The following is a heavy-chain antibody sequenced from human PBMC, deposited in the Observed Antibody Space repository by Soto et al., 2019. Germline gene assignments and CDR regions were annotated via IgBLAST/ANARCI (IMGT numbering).Heavy chain of an antibody. Sequence: HPGGSLRLSCAASGFTFSSYGIHWVRQAPGKGLEWVAVISYDGSNKYYADSVKGRFTISRDNSKNTLYLQMNSLRAEDTAVYYCAKENTYYYDSSGPDAFDIWGQGTMVTVSS. CDR1: GFTFSSYG. D-gene: IGHD3-22*01. J-gene: IGHJ3*02. CDR3: AKENTYYYDSSGPDAFDI. V-gene: IGHV3-30*18. CDR2: ISYDGSNK.